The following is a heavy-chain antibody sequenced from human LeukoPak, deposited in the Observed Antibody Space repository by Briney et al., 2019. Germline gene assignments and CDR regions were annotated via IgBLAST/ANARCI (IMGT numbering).Heavy chain of an antibody. Sequence: SVQVSCKASGGTFSSYAISWVRQAPGQGLEWMGGIIPIFGTANYAQKFQGRVTVTADESTSTAYMELSSLRSEDTAVYYCARAGICGGDCYQKYYYYYGMDVWGQGTTVTVSS. CDR3: ARAGICGGDCYQKYYYYYGMDV. D-gene: IGHD2-21*02. V-gene: IGHV1-69*01. CDR1: GGTFSSYA. J-gene: IGHJ6*02. CDR2: IIPIFGTA.